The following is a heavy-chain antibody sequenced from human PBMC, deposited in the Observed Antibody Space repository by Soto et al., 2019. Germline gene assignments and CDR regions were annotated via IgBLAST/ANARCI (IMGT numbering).Heavy chain of an antibody. CDR2: IYSGGNT. J-gene: IGHJ6*03. V-gene: IGHV3-66*01. CDR3: ARDRGYCSGGSCYSVYYMDV. CDR1: GFTVSSNY. D-gene: IGHD2-15*01. Sequence: GGSLRLSCAASGFTVSSNYMSWVRQAPGKGLEWVSVIYSGGNTYYADSVKGRFTISRVNSEDTLYLQMNSLRAEDTAVYYCARDRGYCSGGSCYSVYYMDVWGKGTTVTVSS.